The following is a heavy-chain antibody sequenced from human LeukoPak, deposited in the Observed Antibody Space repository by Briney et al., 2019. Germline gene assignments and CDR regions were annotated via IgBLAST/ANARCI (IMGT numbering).Heavy chain of an antibody. Sequence: GGSLRLSCAASGFTFSSYSMNWVRQAPGKGLEWVSYISSSSSTIYYADSVKGRFTISRDNAKNSLYLQMNSLRAEDTAVYYRARVSGSGSYYNPYYYYGMDVWGQGTTVTVSS. CDR3: ARVSGSGSYYNPYYYYGMDV. V-gene: IGHV3-48*01. D-gene: IGHD3-10*01. CDR1: GFTFSSYS. CDR2: ISSSSSTI. J-gene: IGHJ6*02.